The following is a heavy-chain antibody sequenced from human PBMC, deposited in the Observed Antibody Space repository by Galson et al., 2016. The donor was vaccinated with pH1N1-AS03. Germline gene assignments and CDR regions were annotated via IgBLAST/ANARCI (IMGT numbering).Heavy chain of an antibody. V-gene: IGHV1-24*01. CDR3: VTTAYAFGLGSVDGFDV. Sequence: SVKVSCKVSGNTLTELSIQWVRQAPGEGLDWMGGFDPDNTETIYAQKFQGRVTMTEDTSTDTAYMELSSLRSGDTAKYYCVTTAYAFGLGSVDGFDVWGQGTKVAVSS. D-gene: IGHD3-16*01. J-gene: IGHJ3*01. CDR1: GNTLTELS. CDR2: FDPDNTET.